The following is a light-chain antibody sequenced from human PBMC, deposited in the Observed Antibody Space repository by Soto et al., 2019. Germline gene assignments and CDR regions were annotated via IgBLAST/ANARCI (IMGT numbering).Light chain of an antibody. CDR1: QSISNY. V-gene: IGKV1-39*01. Sequence: DIQMTQSPSSLSASVGDRVTITCRASQSISNYLNWYQQKPGKAPKLLIYAASSMQSGVPSRFNGSGSETDFTLTISSLQPDDSGTYYCQQSFSPLWTFRQGPKVEV. J-gene: IGKJ1*01. CDR2: AAS. CDR3: QQSFSPLWT.